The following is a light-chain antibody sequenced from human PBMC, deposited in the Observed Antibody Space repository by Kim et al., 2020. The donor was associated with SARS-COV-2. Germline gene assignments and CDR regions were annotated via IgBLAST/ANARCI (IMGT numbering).Light chain of an antibody. J-gene: IGKJ2*01. CDR3: QQSYTTPLYT. CDR2: AAS. V-gene: IGKV1-39*01. Sequence: DIQMTQSPSSLSASVGDRVTITCRASQTIRSYLNWYQQKPGKAPKLLIYAASSLQSGVPSRFSGSGSGTDFTLTITSLQPEDFATYYCQQSYTTPLYTFGQGTKLEI. CDR1: QTIRSY.